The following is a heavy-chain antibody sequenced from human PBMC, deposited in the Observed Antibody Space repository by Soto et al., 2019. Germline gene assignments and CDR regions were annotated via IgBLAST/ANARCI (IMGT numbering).Heavy chain of an antibody. CDR1: GYTFSNDA. Sequence: QVQLVQSGAEVKKPGASVKVSCKASGYTFSNDAITWVRQAPGQGLEWMGWVSAYNGNTNYAQKFKGSVTMTTDTSTSTAYMDIRSLRYDDTAVYFCARASRYYWNYMMYWGQGTLVTVSS. J-gene: IGHJ4*02. CDR3: ARASRYYWNYMMY. V-gene: IGHV1-18*01. CDR2: VSAYNGNT. D-gene: IGHD1-7*01.